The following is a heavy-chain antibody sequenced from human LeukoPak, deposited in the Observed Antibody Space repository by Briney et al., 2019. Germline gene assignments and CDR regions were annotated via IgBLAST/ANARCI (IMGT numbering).Heavy chain of an antibody. V-gene: IGHV4-59*01. CDR3: ARWGCRDFDSSGYLLD. CDR2: MYYSGST. CDR1: GDSISNSY. D-gene: IGHD3-22*01. Sequence: SETLSLTCTASGDSISNSYWNLIRQTPGKGLEWIVYMYYSGSTNYNPSLRSRVTVSVDTSKNQFSLKLKSVTAADTAVYYCARWGCRDFDSSGYLLDWGQGVLVTVSS. J-gene: IGHJ4*02.